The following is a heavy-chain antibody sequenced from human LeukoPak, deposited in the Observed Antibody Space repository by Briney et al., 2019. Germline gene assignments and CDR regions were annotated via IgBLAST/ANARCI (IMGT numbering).Heavy chain of an antibody. V-gene: IGHV3-73*01. CDR3: ARVVLDMDV. D-gene: IGHD2-15*01. CDR1: GFTFSGSA. J-gene: IGHJ6*03. CDR2: IRSKANSYAT. Sequence: GGSLRLSCAASGFTFSGSAMHWVRQASGKGLEWVGRIRSKANSYATAYAASVKGRFTISRDNAKNSLYLQMNSLRAEDTAVYYCARVVLDMDVWGKGTTVTVSS.